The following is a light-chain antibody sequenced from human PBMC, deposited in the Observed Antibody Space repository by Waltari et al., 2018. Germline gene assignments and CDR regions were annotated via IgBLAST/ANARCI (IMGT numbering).Light chain of an antibody. Sequence: QSVLTQPPSVSGAPGQRVTISCTGSSSHTGTAYDVHWYQQLPGAAPKLLIYANDQRPSGVPDRFSASKSGTSASLAISDIQPEDEADYYCQSYDTRQTGSGVLGTGTKVTVL. CDR1: SSHTGTAYD. CDR2: AND. J-gene: IGLJ1*01. V-gene: IGLV1-40*01. CDR3: QSYDTRQTGSGV.